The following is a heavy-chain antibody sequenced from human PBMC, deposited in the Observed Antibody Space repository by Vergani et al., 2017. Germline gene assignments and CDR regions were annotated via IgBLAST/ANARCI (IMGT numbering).Heavy chain of an antibody. CDR1: GGSISSGDYY. D-gene: IGHD6-13*01. CDR3: ARDHWGIAAAGSRSY. V-gene: IGHV4-30-4*08. CDR2: IYYSGST. J-gene: IGHJ4*02. Sequence: QVQLQESGPGLVKPSQTLSLTCTVSGGSISSGDYYWSWIRQPPGKGLEWIGYIYYSGSTYYHPSLKSRVTISVDTSKNQFSLKLSSVTAADTAVYYCARDHWGIAAAGSRSYWGQGTLVTVSS.